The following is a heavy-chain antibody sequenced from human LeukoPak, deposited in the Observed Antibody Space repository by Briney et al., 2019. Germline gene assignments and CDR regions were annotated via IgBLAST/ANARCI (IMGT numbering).Heavy chain of an antibody. J-gene: IGHJ4*02. Sequence: SGGSLRLSCAASEFTFSSYAMTWVRQTPGKGLEWVSTISGSGGSTYYADSVKGRFTISRDNSKDTLYLQMNSLRAEDSAVYYCAKGGNSTSCYWCFDYWGQGTLVTVSS. V-gene: IGHV3-23*01. CDR2: ISGSGGST. CDR3: AKGGNSTSCYWCFDY. D-gene: IGHD2-2*01. CDR1: EFTFSSYA.